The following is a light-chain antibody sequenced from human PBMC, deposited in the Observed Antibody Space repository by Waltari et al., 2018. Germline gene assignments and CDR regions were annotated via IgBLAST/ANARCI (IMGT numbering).Light chain of an antibody. CDR1: QSISSY. V-gene: IGKV1-39*01. Sequence: DIQMTQSPSSLSASVGDRVTITCRASQSISSYLNWYQQKPGKAPKLLIYAASSLQSGGPSRFSGSGSGTDFTLTISSLQPEDFATYYCQQSYSTPLTCRQGTKVEIK. J-gene: IGKJ1*01. CDR2: AAS. CDR3: QQSYSTPLT.